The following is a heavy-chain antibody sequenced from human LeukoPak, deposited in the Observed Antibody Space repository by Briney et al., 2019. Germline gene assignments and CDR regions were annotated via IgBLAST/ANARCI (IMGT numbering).Heavy chain of an antibody. D-gene: IGHD6-13*01. V-gene: IGHV1-8*01. CDR2: MNPNSGNT. Sequence: ASVKVSCKASGYTFTSYDINWVRQATGQGLEWMGWMNPNSGNTGYAQKFQGRVTMTRNTSISTAYMELSSLRSEDTAVYYCARAPWSSSSWPYNWFDPWGQGNLVTVSS. J-gene: IGHJ5*02. CDR3: ARAPWSSSSWPYNWFDP. CDR1: GYTFTSYD.